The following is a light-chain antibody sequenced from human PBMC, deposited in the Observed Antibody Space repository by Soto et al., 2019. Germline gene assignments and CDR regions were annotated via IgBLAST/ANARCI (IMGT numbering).Light chain of an antibody. Sequence: EIVLTQSPGTLSVSPGERATLSCRASQSVSTSYLAWYQQKPGQAPRLLIYGASSRATGIPDRFSGSGSGADFTLTISSLEPEDFAVYYCQQYGSVPLTFGGGTKVEIK. CDR1: QSVSTSY. J-gene: IGKJ4*01. CDR2: GAS. V-gene: IGKV3-20*01. CDR3: QQYGSVPLT.